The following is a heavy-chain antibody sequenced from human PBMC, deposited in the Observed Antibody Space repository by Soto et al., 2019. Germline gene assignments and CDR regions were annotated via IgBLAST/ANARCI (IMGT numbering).Heavy chain of an antibody. CDR1: GGSISSYY. V-gene: IGHV4-59*01. J-gene: IGHJ6*02. CDR2: IYYSGST. D-gene: IGHD5-12*01. CDR3: ARDTKSYDRYYYYYGMDV. Sequence: SETLSLTCTVSGGSISSYYWSWIRQPPGKGLEWIGYIYYSGSTNYNPSLKSRVTISVDTSKNQFSLKLSSVTAADTAVYYCARDTKSYDRYYYYYGMDVWGQGTTVPVSS.